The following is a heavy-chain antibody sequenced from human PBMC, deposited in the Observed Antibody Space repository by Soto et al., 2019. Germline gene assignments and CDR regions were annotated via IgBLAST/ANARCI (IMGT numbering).Heavy chain of an antibody. J-gene: IGHJ3*02. CDR1: GFTFSSYA. CDR2: ISGSGGST. Sequence: EVQLLESGGGLVQPGGSLRLSCAASGFTFSSYAMSWVRQAPGKGLEWVSGISGSGGSTYYADSVKGRFTISRDNSKNTSYMQMNSLRAEDTAVYYCGKDPNGDYVGAFDMWGQGTMVTVSS. V-gene: IGHV3-23*01. D-gene: IGHD4-17*01. CDR3: GKDPNGDYVGAFDM.